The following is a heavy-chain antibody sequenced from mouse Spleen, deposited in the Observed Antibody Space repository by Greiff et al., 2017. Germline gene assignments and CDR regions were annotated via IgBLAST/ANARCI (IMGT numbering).Heavy chain of an antibody. V-gene: IGHV1-50*01. CDR1: GYTFTSYW. CDR2: IDPSDSYT. J-gene: IGHJ2*01. Sequence: QVQLQQSGAELVKPGASVKLSCKASGYTFTSYWMQWVKQRPGQGLEWIGEIDPSDSYTNYNQKFKGKATLTVDTSSSTAYMQLSSLTSEDSAVYYCARGRYYDGSYYFDYWGQGTTLTVSS. D-gene: IGHD1-1*01. CDR3: ARGRYYDGSYYFDY.